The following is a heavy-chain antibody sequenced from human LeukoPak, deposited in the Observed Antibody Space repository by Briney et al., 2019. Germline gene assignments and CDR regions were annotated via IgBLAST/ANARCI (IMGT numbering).Heavy chain of an antibody. D-gene: IGHD3-16*01. Sequence: ASVKVSCKASGYTFTNYYIHWVRQAPGQGLEWMGWITPNSGGTNYAQQFQGRVTMTRDTSISTAYMELNRLRSDDTVVYCCARDMYYDYVWGSSGAFDIWGQGTMVTVSS. CDR1: GYTFTNYY. J-gene: IGHJ3*02. CDR2: ITPNSGGT. CDR3: ARDMYYDYVWGSSGAFDI. V-gene: IGHV1-2*02.